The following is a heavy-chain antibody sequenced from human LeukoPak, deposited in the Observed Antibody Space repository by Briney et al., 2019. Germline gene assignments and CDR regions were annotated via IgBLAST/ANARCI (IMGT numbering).Heavy chain of an antibody. Sequence: PGGSLRLSCAASGFTFSSYGMHWVRQAPGKGLEWVAFIRYDGSNKYYADSVKGRFTISRDNSKNTLYLQMNSLRAEDTAVYYCARLITGTVHYYGMDVWGQGTTVTVSS. CDR1: GFTFSSYG. V-gene: IGHV3-30*02. D-gene: IGHD1-20*01. J-gene: IGHJ6*02. CDR3: ARLITGTVHYYGMDV. CDR2: IRYDGSNK.